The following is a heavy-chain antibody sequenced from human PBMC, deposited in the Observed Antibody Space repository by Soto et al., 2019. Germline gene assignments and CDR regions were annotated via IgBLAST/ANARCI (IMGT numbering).Heavy chain of an antibody. V-gene: IGHV1-46*01. CDR3: AGDPWNY. CDR1: GYTFTSYY. CDR2: ISPSGGST. J-gene: IGHJ4*02. D-gene: IGHD3-3*01. Sequence: QVQLVQSGAEVKKPGASVKVSCKATGYTFTSYYMHWVRQAPGQGLEWMGIISPSGGSTGYAQKFQGRVTMTWDTSTSTVYMELRSLTSEDTAVYYCAGDPWNYWGQGTLVTVSS.